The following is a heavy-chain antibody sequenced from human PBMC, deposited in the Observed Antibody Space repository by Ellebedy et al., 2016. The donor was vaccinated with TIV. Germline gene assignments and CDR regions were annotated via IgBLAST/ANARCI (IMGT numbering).Heavy chain of an antibody. CDR3: AREGGVVGFRAFDY. CDR2: INPGNAVA. D-gene: IGHD1-26*01. V-gene: IGHV1-3*01. CDR1: GYTFTTYA. J-gene: IGHJ4*02. Sequence: AASVKVSYKASGYTFTTYAVHWVRQAPGQGLEWMGWINPGNAVAQYSQNFQGRVTITRDTSATTAYMELNSLRSEDTAVYYCAREGGVVGFRAFDYWGQGTLVTVSS.